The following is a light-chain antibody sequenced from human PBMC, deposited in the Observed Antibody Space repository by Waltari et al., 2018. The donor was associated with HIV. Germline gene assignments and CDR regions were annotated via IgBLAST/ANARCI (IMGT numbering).Light chain of an antibody. CDR3: SSYTSSSTLV. Sequence: QSALTQPASVSGSPGQSLTISCPGTSSDAGGYHYVSWFQQHPGKAPQLMIYEVSNRPSGVSNRFSGSKSGNTASLTISGLQAEDEADYYCSSYTSSSTLVFGTGTKVTVL. V-gene: IGLV2-14*01. J-gene: IGLJ1*01. CDR2: EVS. CDR1: SSDAGGYHY.